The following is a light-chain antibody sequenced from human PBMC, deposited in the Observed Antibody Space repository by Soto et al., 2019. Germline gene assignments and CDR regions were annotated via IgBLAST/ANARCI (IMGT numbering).Light chain of an antibody. Sequence: EIVLTQSPGTLSFSPGERATLSCRASQSVSSSYLAWYQQKPGQAPRLLIYAASSGATGIPDRFSGSGSGTDFTLTINRLEPEDFVVYYCQYYGNSRITFGQGTRLEI. V-gene: IGKV3-20*01. CDR2: AAS. CDR3: QYYGNSRIT. CDR1: QSVSSSY. J-gene: IGKJ5*01.